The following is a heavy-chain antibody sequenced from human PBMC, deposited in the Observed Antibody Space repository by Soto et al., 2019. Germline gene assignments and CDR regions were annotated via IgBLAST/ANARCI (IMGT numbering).Heavy chain of an antibody. CDR3: ARDRNVRDFYDSSSYLNWFDS. CDR2: INPSGGGT. D-gene: IGHD3-22*01. J-gene: IGHJ5*01. V-gene: IGHV1-46*01. Sequence: GASVKVSCKASGYTFTNYYMHWVRQAPGQGLEWMGIINPSGGGTSYAQKFQGRVSMTRDTSTTTVYMDLSSLGSEDTAVYFCARDRNVRDFYDSSSYLNWFDSWGQGTLVTVSS. CDR1: GYTFTNYY.